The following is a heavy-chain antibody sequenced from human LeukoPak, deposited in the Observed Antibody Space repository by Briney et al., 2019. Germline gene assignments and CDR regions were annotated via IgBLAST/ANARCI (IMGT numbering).Heavy chain of an antibody. V-gene: IGHV1-69*04. J-gene: IGHJ6*02. Sequence: SVKVSCKASGGTFSSYAISWVRQAPGQGLEWMGRIIPILGIANYAQKFQGRVTITADKSTSTAYMELSSLRSEDPAVYYCASAPYSSGWYIGSYYYYGMDVWGQGTTVTVSS. CDR1: GGTFSSYA. CDR3: ASAPYSSGWYIGSYYYYGMDV. CDR2: IIPILGIA. D-gene: IGHD6-19*01.